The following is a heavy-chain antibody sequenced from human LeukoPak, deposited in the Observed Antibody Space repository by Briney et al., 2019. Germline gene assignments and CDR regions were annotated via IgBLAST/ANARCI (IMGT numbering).Heavy chain of an antibody. CDR2: IRYDGSNK. Sequence: GGSLRLSCAASGFTFSSYGMHWVCQAPGKGLEWVAFIRYDGSNKYYADSVKGRFTISRGNSKNTLYLQMNSLRAEDTAVYYCARDLRYCSGGSCAYYYGMDVWGQGTTVTVSS. CDR3: ARDLRYCSGGSCAYYYGMDV. D-gene: IGHD2-15*01. CDR1: GFTFSSYG. V-gene: IGHV3-30*02. J-gene: IGHJ6*02.